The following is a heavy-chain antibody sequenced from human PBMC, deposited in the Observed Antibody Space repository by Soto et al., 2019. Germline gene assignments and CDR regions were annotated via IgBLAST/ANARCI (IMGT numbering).Heavy chain of an antibody. J-gene: IGHJ4*02. CDR1: GSRFSNYV. CDR2: IIPIFNST. D-gene: IGHD2-2*02. CDR3: AREGRGKKAGYNGLVSLGY. V-gene: IGHV1-69*06. Sequence: QVQLVQSGAEVKTPGSSLKVSCKVSGSRFSNYVISWVRQAPGHGLEWLGRIIPIFNSTKYAQNFQGRVTITADKSTSTDSRELSSLRSDDTAVYYCAREGRGKKAGYNGLVSLGYWGQGTLVTVSS.